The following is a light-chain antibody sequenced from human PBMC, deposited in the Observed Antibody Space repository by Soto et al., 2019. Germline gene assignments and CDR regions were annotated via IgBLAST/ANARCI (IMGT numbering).Light chain of an antibody. CDR3: QSYDSSLSGFWV. CDR2: GNS. CDR1: SSNIGAGYD. V-gene: IGLV1-40*01. J-gene: IGLJ3*02. Sequence: QSVLTQRPSVSGAPGQRVTISCTGSSSNIGAGYDVHWYQQLPGTAPKVLIYGNSNRPSGVPDRFSGSKSGTSASLAITGLQAEDEADYYCQSYDSSLSGFWVFGGGTKVTVL.